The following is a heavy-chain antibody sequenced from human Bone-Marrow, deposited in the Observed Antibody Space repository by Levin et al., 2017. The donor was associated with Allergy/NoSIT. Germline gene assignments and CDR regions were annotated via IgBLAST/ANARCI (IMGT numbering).Heavy chain of an antibody. V-gene: IGHV3-7*01. Sequence: GGSLRLSCAASGFTFSNYWMTWVRQAPGKGLEWVANIKQDGNEKHYVDSVKGRFTIYRDNAKNSLYLEVDSLRVEDTAVFYCARGRSGIYVGDFDLWGQGTLVTVS. CDR2: IKQDGNEK. CDR3: ARGRSGIYVGDFDL. CDR1: GFTFSNYW. D-gene: IGHD1-26*01. J-gene: IGHJ4*02.